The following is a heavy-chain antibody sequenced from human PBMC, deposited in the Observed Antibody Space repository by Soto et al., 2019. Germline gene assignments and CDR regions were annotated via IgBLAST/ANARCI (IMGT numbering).Heavy chain of an antibody. D-gene: IGHD6-19*01. CDR2: ISYDGSNK. J-gene: IGHJ4*02. V-gene: IGHV3-30*18. CDR1: GFTFSSYG. CDR3: AKDLAVAGNTDRIFDY. Sequence: GGSLRLSCAASGFTFSSYGMHWVRQAPGKGLEWVAVISYDGSNKYYADYVKGRFTISRDNSKNTLYLQMKSQRAEDTAVYYCAKDLAVAGNTDRIFDYWGQGTLVTVSS.